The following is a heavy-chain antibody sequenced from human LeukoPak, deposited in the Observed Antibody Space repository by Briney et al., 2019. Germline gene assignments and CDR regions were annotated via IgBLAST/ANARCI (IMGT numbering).Heavy chain of an antibody. D-gene: IGHD3-22*01. CDR1: GDTFSSYA. CDR3: ALRVYDSSGYYWFDP. J-gene: IGHJ5*02. CDR2: IIPIFGTA. V-gene: IGHV1-69*13. Sequence: SVKVSCKASGDTFSSYAISWVRQAPGQGLEWMGGIIPIFGTANYAQKFQGRVTITADESTSTAYMELSSLRSEDTAVYYCALRVYDSSGYYWFDPWGQGTLVTVSS.